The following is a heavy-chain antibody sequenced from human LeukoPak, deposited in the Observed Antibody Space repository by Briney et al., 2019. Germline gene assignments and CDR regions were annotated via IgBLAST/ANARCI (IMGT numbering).Heavy chain of an antibody. Sequence: ASVKVSCKASGYTFTGYYMHWVRQAPGQGLEWMGWINPNSGGTNYAQKFQGWVTMTRDTSISTAYMELSRLRSDDTAVYYCARAPIPYYYDSSAYYSDYWGQGTLVTVSS. CDR1: GYTFTGYY. V-gene: IGHV1-2*04. D-gene: IGHD3-22*01. J-gene: IGHJ4*02. CDR3: ARAPIPYYYDSSAYYSDY. CDR2: INPNSGGT.